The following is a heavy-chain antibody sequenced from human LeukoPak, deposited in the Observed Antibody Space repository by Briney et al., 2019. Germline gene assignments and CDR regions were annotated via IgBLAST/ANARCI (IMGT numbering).Heavy chain of an antibody. D-gene: IGHD6-13*01. CDR3: ARDRAAKARVGGMDV. Sequence: GGSLRLSCAASGFTFSSYAMHWVRQAPGKGLEWVAVISYDGSNKYYADSVKGRFTISRDNSKNTLYLQMNSLRAEDTAVYYCARDRAAKARVGGMDVWGQGTTVIVSS. V-gene: IGHV3-30-3*01. J-gene: IGHJ6*02. CDR2: ISYDGSNK. CDR1: GFTFSSYA.